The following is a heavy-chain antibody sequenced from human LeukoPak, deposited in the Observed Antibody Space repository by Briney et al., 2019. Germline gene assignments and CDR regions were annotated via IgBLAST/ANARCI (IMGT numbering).Heavy chain of an antibody. CDR3: AREVSQYSNYVGSFDY. D-gene: IGHD4-11*01. CDR2: ISSSSTI. Sequence: GGSLRLSCAASGFTFSSYSMNWVRQAPGKGLEWVSYISSSSTIYYADSVKGRFTISRDNAKNSLYLQMNSLGAEDTAVYYCAREVSQYSNYVGSFDYWGQGTLVTVSS. V-gene: IGHV3-48*01. J-gene: IGHJ4*02. CDR1: GFTFSSYS.